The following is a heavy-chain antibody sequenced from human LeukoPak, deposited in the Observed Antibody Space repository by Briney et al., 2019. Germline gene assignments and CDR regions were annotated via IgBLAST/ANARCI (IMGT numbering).Heavy chain of an antibody. CDR1: GYTFTGYY. J-gene: IGHJ4*02. CDR3: ARETIAVAGAFDY. Sequence: GASVKVSCKASGYTFTGYYMHWVRQAPGQGLEWMGWINPNSGDTNYAQKFQGRVTMTRDTSISTAYMELSRLRSDDMAVYSCARETIAVAGAFDYWGQGTLVTVSS. V-gene: IGHV1-2*02. CDR2: INPNSGDT. D-gene: IGHD6-19*01.